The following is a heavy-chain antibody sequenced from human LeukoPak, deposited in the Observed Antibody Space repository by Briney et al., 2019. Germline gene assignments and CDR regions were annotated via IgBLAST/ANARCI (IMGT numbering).Heavy chain of an antibody. CDR3: ARGGWVRGVITRNGLDY. J-gene: IGHJ4*02. D-gene: IGHD3-10*01. V-gene: IGHV1-2*02. CDR2: INLNVGNT. CDR1: GDTFIDYY. Sequence: ASVKVSCKTSGDTFIDYYMTWVRQAPGQGLEWMGWINLNVGNTNYAQKFQGRVTLTRDTSISTAYMELSRLRSDDTAVYYCARGGWVRGVITRNGLDYWGQGALVTVSS.